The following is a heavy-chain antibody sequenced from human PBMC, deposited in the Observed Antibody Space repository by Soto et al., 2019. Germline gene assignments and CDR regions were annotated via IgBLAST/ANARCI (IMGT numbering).Heavy chain of an antibody. CDR3: ARHMSSGWYGYYYYYGMDV. CDR2: IYYSGST. CDR1: GGPISSSSYY. J-gene: IGHJ6*02. Sequence: TLSLTCTVSGGPISSSSYYWGWIRQPPGNGLEWIGSIYYSGSTYYNPSLKSRVTISVDTSKNQFSLKLSSVTAADTAVYYCARHMSSGWYGYYYYYGMDVWGQGTTVTVSS. V-gene: IGHV4-39*01. D-gene: IGHD6-19*01.